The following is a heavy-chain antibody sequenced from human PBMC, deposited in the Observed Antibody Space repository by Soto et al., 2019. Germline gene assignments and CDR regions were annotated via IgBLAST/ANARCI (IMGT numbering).Heavy chain of an antibody. CDR2: ISAYNGNT. V-gene: IGHV1-18*01. Sequence: ASVKVSCKASGYTFTSYGISWVRQAPGQGLEWMGWISAYNGNTNYAQKLQGRVTMTTDTSTSTAYIELRSLRSDDTAVYYCARDEQQLVLGSPYYYYYGMDVWGQ. D-gene: IGHD6-13*01. CDR3: ARDEQQLVLGSPYYYYYGMDV. CDR1: GYTFTSYG. J-gene: IGHJ6*02.